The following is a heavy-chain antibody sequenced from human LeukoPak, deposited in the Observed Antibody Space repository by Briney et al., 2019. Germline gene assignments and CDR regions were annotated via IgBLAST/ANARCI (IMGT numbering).Heavy chain of an antibody. Sequence: GESLKISCQGSGSIFTSYWIGGVRQLPGKGLEWMGIIYPGDSDTRYSPSFQGQVTISADKSISTAYLQWSSLKASDTAMYYCARPSSSGYYYAFGYWGQGTLVTVSS. D-gene: IGHD3-22*01. CDR3: ARPSSSGYYYAFGY. V-gene: IGHV5-51*01. J-gene: IGHJ4*02. CDR1: GSIFTSYW. CDR2: IYPGDSDT.